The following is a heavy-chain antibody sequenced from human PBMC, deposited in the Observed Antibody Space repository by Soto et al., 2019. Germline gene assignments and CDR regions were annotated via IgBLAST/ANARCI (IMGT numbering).Heavy chain of an antibody. V-gene: IGHV3-74*01. D-gene: IGHD6-6*01. CDR3: ASGGSSLNFDX. CDR1: GFTFRSYW. Sequence: GSLRLSCAASGFTFRSYWMQWVRQAPGKGLVWVSWINSDGSSTSYADSVKGRFTISRDNAKNTLYLQMNSLRAEDTAVYYCASGGSSLNFDXWGQGTLVTVSS. CDR2: INSDGSST. J-gene: IGHJ4*02.